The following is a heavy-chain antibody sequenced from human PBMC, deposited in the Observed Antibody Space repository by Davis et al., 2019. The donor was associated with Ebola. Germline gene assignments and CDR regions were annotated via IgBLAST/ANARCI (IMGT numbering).Heavy chain of an antibody. V-gene: IGHV4-59*08. Sequence: MPSETLSLTCTVSGGTFDSHYWSWIRQPPGKGLEWLGYIYYGGTTKYNPSLKSRVIFSGDTSMNHSSLELRSVTAADTAVYYCSRHRRTGYYYIFDYWGQGTLITVSS. J-gene: IGHJ4*02. D-gene: IGHD3-22*01. CDR3: SRHRRTGYYYIFDY. CDR2: IYYGGTT. CDR1: GGTFDSHY.